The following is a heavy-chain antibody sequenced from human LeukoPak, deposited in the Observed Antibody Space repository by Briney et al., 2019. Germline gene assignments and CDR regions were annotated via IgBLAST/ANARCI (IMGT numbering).Heavy chain of an antibody. V-gene: IGHV4-59*01. D-gene: IGHD6-13*01. CDR3: ARSIAAAVEEIFDP. Sequence: SETLSLTCTVSGGSISSYYWSWIRQPPGKGLEWIGYIYYSGSTNYNPSLKSRVTISVDTSKNQFSLKLSSVTAADTAVYYCARSIAAAVEEIFDPWGQGTLVTASS. J-gene: IGHJ5*02. CDR2: IYYSGST. CDR1: GGSISSYY.